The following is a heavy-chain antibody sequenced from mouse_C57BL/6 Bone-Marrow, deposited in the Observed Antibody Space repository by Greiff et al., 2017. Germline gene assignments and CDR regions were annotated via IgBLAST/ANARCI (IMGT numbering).Heavy chain of an antibody. D-gene: IGHD1-1*01. Sequence: VNLVESGAELARPGASVKLSCKASGYTFTSYGISWVKQRTGQGLEWIGEIYPRSGNTYYNEKFKGKATLTADKSSSTAYMELRSLTSEDSAVYFCARSNYGRSYWYFDVWGTGTTVTVSS. V-gene: IGHV1-81*01. J-gene: IGHJ1*03. CDR1: GYTFTSYG. CDR2: IYPRSGNT. CDR3: ARSNYGRSYWYFDV.